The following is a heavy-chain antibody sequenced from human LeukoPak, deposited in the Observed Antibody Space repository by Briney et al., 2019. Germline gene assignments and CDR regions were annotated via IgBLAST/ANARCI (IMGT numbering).Heavy chain of an antibody. CDR2: ISAYNGNT. D-gene: IGHD3-16*02. J-gene: IGHJ4*02. Sequence: ASVKVSCKASGYTFTSYGISLVRQAPGQGLEWMGWISAYNGNTNYAQKLQGRVTMTTDTSTSTAYMELRSLRSDDTAVYYCARDPYYDYVWGSYRYTRVLSYFDYWGQGTLVTVSS. CDR3: ARDPYYDYVWGSYRYTRVLSYFDY. CDR1: GYTFTSYG. V-gene: IGHV1-18*01.